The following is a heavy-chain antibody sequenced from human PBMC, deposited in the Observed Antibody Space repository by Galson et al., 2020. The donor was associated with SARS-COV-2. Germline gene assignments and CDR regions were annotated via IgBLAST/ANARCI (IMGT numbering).Heavy chain of an antibody. CDR1: GDSINNDDFY. CDR2: IHSTGNT. D-gene: IGHD4-17*01. CDR3: ARTSSTATREYYFDY. J-gene: IGHJ4*02. V-gene: IGHV4-30-4*01. Sequence: SETLSLTCSVSGDSINNDDFYWSWIRQTPGTGLEWIGDIHSTGNTYYNPSLMSRLTMSVDTSKNQSLLRLTSVTAADTALYFCARTSSTATREYYFDYWGQGTLVSVSS.